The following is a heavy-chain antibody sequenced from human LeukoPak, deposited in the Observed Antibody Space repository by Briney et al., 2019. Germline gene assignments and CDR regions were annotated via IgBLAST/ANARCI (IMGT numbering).Heavy chain of an antibody. CDR2: IYHSGSA. CDR1: GGPFDSHY. Sequence: PSETLSLTCTVSGGPFDSHYWTWIRQPPGKGLEWIAFIYHSGSAVYSPSLRSRVTMSVDRSKRQFSLNLSSVTAADTAVYYCARGVAVGGTTHFDPWGQGTLVTVSS. J-gene: IGHJ5*02. D-gene: IGHD6-13*01. CDR3: ARGVAVGGTTHFDP. V-gene: IGHV4-59*08.